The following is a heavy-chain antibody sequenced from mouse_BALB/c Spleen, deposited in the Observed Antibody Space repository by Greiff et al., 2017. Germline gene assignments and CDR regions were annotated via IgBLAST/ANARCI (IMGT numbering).Heavy chain of an antibody. CDR2: IRNKANGYTT. V-gene: IGHV7-3*02. J-gene: IGHJ4*01. CDR3: ARDMGYGSSYDYAMDY. D-gene: IGHD1-1*01. CDR1: GFTFTDYY. Sequence: EVKLVESGGGLVQPGGSLRLSCATSGFTFTDYYMSWVRQPPGKALEWLGFIRNKANGYTTEYSASVKGRFTISRDNSQSILYLQMNTLRAEDSATYYCARDMGYGSSYDYAMDYWGQGTSVTVSS.